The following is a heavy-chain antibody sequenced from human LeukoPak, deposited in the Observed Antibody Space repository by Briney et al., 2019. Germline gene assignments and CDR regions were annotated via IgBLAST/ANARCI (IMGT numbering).Heavy chain of an antibody. CDR2: INPNSGGT. V-gene: IGHV1-2*02. Sequence: GASVKVSCKASGYTFTGYYMHWVRQAPGQGLEWMGWINPNSGGTNYAQKFQGRVTMTRDTSISTAYMELSRLSSDDTAVYYCARYHTMVRGLSDWGQGTLVTVSS. J-gene: IGHJ4*02. CDR3: ARYHTMVRGLSD. D-gene: IGHD3-10*01. CDR1: GYTFTGYY.